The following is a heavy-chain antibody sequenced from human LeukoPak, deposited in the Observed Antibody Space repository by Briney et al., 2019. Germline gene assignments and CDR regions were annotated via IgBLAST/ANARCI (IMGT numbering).Heavy chain of an antibody. CDR3: AREVSGSAHRAFDP. CDR1: GYTFTGYY. J-gene: IGHJ5*02. CDR2: INPNSGGT. Sequence: ASVKVSCKASGYTFTGYYMHWVRQAPGQGLEWMGWINPNSGGTNYAQKFQGRVTMTRDTSISTAYMELSRLRSDDTAVYYCAREVSGSAHRAFDPWGQGTLVTVSS. V-gene: IGHV1-2*02. D-gene: IGHD2-15*01.